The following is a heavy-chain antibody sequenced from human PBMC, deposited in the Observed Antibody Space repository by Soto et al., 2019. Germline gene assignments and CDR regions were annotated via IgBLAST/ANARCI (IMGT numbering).Heavy chain of an antibody. CDR2: ISYDGSNK. CDR1: GFTFSSYG. V-gene: IGHV3-30*18. J-gene: IGHJ4*02. CDR3: AKDEQWLVLGSLGY. Sequence: GGSLRLSCAASGFTFSSYGMHWVRQAPGKGLEWVAVISYDGSNKYYADSVKGRFTISRDNSKNTLYLQMNSLRAEDTAVYYCAKDEQWLVLGSLGYWGQGTLVTVSS. D-gene: IGHD6-19*01.